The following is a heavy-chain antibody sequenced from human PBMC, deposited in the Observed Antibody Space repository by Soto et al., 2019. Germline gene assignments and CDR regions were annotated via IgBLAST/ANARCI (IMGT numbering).Heavy chain of an antibody. Sequence: PWGSLRLSCAASGFTFSSCAMHWVRQAPGKGLEWVAVISYDGSNKYYADSVKGRFTISRDNSKNTLYLQMNSLRAEDTAVYYCARADSLDIVVVPAAIIYYGMDVWGQGTTVTVSS. J-gene: IGHJ6*02. V-gene: IGHV3-30-3*01. CDR1: GFTFSSCA. CDR2: ISYDGSNK. CDR3: ARADSLDIVVVPAAIIYYGMDV. D-gene: IGHD2-2*02.